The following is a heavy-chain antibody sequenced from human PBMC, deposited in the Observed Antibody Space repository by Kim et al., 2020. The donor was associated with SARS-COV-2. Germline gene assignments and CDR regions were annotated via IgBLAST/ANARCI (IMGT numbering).Heavy chain of an antibody. D-gene: IGHD6-19*01. J-gene: IGHJ6*02. CDR3: ARDGSGYSSAYEQYYYYGMDV. Sequence: ASVKISCKASGYTFTSYYMHWVRQAPGQGLEWMGIINPSGGSTSYAQKFQGRVTMTRDTSTSTVYMELSSLRSEDTAVYYCARDGSGYSSAYEQYYYYGMDVWGQGTTVTVSS. CDR2: INPSGGST. CDR1: GYTFTSYY. V-gene: IGHV1-46*01.